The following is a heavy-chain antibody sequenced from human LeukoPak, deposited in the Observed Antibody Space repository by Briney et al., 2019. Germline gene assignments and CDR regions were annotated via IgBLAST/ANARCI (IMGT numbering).Heavy chain of an antibody. D-gene: IGHD6-19*01. Sequence: PGGSLRFSCAASGFTFSSYWMSWVRQAPGKGLEWAANIKQDGSEKYYVDSVKGRFTISRDNAKNSLYLQMNSLRAEDTAVYYCARNRQWLVWLGYYFDYWGQGTLVTVSS. J-gene: IGHJ4*02. CDR3: ARNRQWLVWLGYYFDY. CDR1: GFTFSSYW. V-gene: IGHV3-7*01. CDR2: IKQDGSEK.